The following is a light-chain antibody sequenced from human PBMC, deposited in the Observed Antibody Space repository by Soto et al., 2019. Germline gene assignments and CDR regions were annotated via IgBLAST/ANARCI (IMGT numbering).Light chain of an antibody. J-gene: IGKJ2*01. Sequence: EIVMTQSPATLSVSPGERATLSCRASQSVSSNLAWYQQKPGQAPRLLIYGASTRATGIPARFSGSGCGTEFTLTISSLKSEDVAVYYCQQYNNWPSYTFGQGTKLEIK. CDR1: QSVSSN. CDR2: GAS. CDR3: QQYNNWPSYT. V-gene: IGKV3-15*01.